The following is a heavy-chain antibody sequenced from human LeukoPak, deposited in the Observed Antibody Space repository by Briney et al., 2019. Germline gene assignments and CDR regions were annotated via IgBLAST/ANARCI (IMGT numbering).Heavy chain of an antibody. J-gene: IGHJ4*02. CDR1: GFTFSTYV. D-gene: IGHD3-22*01. CDR3: ARSSQYYYDSSGYWRN. CDR2: ISSNGDNT. Sequence: GGSLRLSCSVSGFTFSTYVMHWVRQAPGKGLEYVSAISSNGDNTYYADSVKGRFTISRDNAKNSLYLQMNSLRAEDTAVYYCARSSQYYYDSSGYWRNWGQGTLVTVSS. V-gene: IGHV3-64*04.